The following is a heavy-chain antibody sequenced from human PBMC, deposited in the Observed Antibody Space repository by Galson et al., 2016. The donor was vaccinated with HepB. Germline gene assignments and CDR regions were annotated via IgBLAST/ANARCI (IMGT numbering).Heavy chain of an antibody. D-gene: IGHD1-14*01. CDR3: ARLSSENRAYRSDP. V-gene: IGHV3-11*06. CDR2: ISNNSNWT. CDR1: GFTFSDYY. J-gene: IGHJ5*02. Sequence: SLRLSCAASGFTFSDYYMSWIRQAPGKGLEWVSYISNNSNWTNYADPVKGRFTISRDNAKKSLYLQMSSLRPEDTAVYYCARLSSENRAYRSDPWGQGTLVTVSS.